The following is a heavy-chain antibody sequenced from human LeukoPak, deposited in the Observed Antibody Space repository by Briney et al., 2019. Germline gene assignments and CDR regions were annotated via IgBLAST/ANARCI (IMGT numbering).Heavy chain of an antibody. J-gene: IGHJ4*02. CDR3: ARAYDSSGYSAYFDY. Sequence: RASVKVSCKASGGTFSSCAISWVRQAPGQGLEWMGRIIPIFGTANYAQKFQGRVTITTDESTSTAYMELSSLRSEDTAVYYCARAYDSSGYSAYFDYWGQGTLVTVSS. V-gene: IGHV1-69*05. D-gene: IGHD3-22*01. CDR2: IIPIFGTA. CDR1: GGTFSSCA.